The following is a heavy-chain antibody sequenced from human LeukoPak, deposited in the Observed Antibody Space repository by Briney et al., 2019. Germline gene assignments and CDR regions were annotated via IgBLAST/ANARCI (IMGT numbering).Heavy chain of an antibody. CDR3: ARLGANSSGWYNFDY. D-gene: IGHD6-19*01. Sequence: GESLKISCKGSGYSFTSYWISWVRQMPGKGLEWMGRIDPSDSYTNYSPSFQGHVTISADKSISTAYLQWSSLKASDTAMYYCARLGANSSGWYNFDYWGQGTLVTVSS. J-gene: IGHJ4*02. CDR1: GYSFTSYW. CDR2: IDPSDSYT. V-gene: IGHV5-10-1*01.